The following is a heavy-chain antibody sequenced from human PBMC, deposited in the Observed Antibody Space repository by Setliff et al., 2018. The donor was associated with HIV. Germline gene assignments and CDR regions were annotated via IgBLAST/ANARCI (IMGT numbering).Heavy chain of an antibody. CDR2: IYTSENT. CDR1: GGFISSYY. J-gene: IGHJ3*02. CDR3: ARTFNSGYLSYAFDI. Sequence: SETLSLTCTVSGGFISSYYWSWIRQPPGKGLEWIGYIYTSENTNYNPSLKSRLTISVDTSKNQFSLKLSSVTAADTAVYYCARTFNSGYLSYAFDIWGQGTMVTVSS. V-gene: IGHV4-4*08. D-gene: IGHD3-22*01.